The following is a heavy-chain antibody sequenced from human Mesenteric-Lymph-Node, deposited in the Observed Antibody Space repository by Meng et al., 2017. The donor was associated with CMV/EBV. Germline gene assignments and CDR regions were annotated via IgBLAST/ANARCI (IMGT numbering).Heavy chain of an antibody. Sequence: GYTFTSDGISWVRQAPGQGLEWMGWISAYNGNTNYAQKLQGRVTMTTDTSTSTAYMELRSLRSDDTAVYYCAKSGYGSGWSYNWFDPWGQGTLVTVSS. D-gene: IGHD6-19*01. CDR2: ISAYNGNT. CDR1: GYTFTSDG. J-gene: IGHJ5*02. CDR3: AKSGYGSGWSYNWFDP. V-gene: IGHV1-18*01.